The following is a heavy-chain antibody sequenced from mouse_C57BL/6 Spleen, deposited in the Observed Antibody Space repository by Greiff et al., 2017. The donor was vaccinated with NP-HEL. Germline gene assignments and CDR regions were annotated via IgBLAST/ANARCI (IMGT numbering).Heavy chain of an antibody. Sequence: QVQLQQSGAELVKPGASVKISCKASGYAFSSYWMNWVTQRPGKGLEWIGQIYPGDGDTNYNGKFKGKATLTADKSSSTAYMQLSSLTSEDSAVYFCARTYYGSSLLRMDYWGQGTSVTVSS. CDR3: ARTYYGSSLLRMDY. V-gene: IGHV1-80*01. CDR1: GYAFSSYW. D-gene: IGHD1-1*01. CDR2: IYPGDGDT. J-gene: IGHJ4*01.